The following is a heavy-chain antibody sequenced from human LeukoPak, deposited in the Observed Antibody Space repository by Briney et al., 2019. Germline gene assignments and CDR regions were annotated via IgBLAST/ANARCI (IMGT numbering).Heavy chain of an antibody. CDR1: GFTFSNYA. J-gene: IGHJ4*02. D-gene: IGHD3-10*01. CDR2: ISGSGDST. V-gene: IGHV3-23*01. CDR3: ARDKAVRGVMDY. Sequence: GGSLGLSCAASGFTFSNYAMRWVRQAPGKGLEWVSGISGSGDSTYYADSVKGRFTISRDNSKNSLYLQMNCLRAEDTAVYYCARDKAVRGVMDYWGQGTLVTVSS.